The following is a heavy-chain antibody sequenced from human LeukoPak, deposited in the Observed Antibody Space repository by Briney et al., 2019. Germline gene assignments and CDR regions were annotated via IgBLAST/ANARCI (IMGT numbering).Heavy chain of an antibody. CDR3: ARVDGYCSSTSCYYYFDY. D-gene: IGHD2-2*01. V-gene: IGHV1-18*01. CDR1: GYTFTSYG. J-gene: IGHJ4*02. Sequence: ASVKVSCKASGYTFTSYGISWVRQAPGQGLEWRGWISAYNGNTNYAQKLQGRVTMTTDTSTSTAYMELRSLRSDDTAVYYCARVDGYCSSTSCYYYFDYWGQGTLVTVSS. CDR2: ISAYNGNT.